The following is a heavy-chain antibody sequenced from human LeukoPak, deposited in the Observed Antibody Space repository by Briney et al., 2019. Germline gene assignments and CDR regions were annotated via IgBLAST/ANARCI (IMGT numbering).Heavy chain of an antibody. CDR1: GGSISGSSYY. D-gene: IGHD3-9*01. V-gene: IGHV4-39*01. J-gene: IGHJ4*02. CDR2: IYYSGST. CDR3: ARRGPMSYDILAYCFDY. Sequence: PSETLSLTCTVSGGSISGSSYYWGWIRQPPGKGLEWIGSIYYSGSTYYNPSLKSRVTISVDTSKNQFSLKLSSVTAADTAVYYCARRGPMSYDILAYCFDYWGQGTLVTVSS.